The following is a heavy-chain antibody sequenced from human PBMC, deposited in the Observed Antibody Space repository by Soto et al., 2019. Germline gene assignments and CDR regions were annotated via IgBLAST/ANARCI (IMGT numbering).Heavy chain of an antibody. CDR1: GARIGSFY. Sequence: PSETLSLTCTVSGARIGSFYWSWIRHPPGKGLEWIGYIYYNGGTDYNPSLKSRVTISVDTSKNQFSLNLSSVTAADTAVYYYARRATLAGHFEYWGQGALVTVS. D-gene: IGHD6-13*01. CDR3: ARRATLAGHFEY. V-gene: IGHV4-59*08. CDR2: IYYNGGT. J-gene: IGHJ4*02.